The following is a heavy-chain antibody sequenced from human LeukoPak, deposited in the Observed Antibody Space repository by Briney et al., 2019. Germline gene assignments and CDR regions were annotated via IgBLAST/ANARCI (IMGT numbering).Heavy chain of an antibody. J-gene: IGHJ3*02. CDR2: IKSRADGGTP. CDR1: GFTFSDAW. Sequence: PGGSLRLSCAASGFTFSDAWMIWVRQAPGKGLEWVGRIKSRADGGTPDYAAPVTGRFTISRDDSNGTLFLQMNSLTTEDTAVYYCATQGSLDAFDIWGQGTMVIVSS. CDR3: ATQGSLDAFDI. V-gene: IGHV3-15*01.